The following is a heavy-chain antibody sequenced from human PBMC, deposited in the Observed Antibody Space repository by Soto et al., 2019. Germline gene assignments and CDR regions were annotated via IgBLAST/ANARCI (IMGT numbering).Heavy chain of an antibody. Sequence: PGGSLRLSCAASGFTFSSYAMSWVRQAPGKGLEWVSAISGSGGSTYYADSVKGRFTISRDNSKNTLYLQMNSLRAEDTAVYYCAKGVPPPYYYDSSGQLFDYWGQGTLATVSS. J-gene: IGHJ4*02. CDR1: GFTFSSYA. V-gene: IGHV3-23*01. D-gene: IGHD3-22*01. CDR2: ISGSGGST. CDR3: AKGVPPPYYYDSSGQLFDY.